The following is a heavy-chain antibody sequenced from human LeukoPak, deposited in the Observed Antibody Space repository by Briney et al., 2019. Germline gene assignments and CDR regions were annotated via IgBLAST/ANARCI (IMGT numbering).Heavy chain of an antibody. CDR1: GGTFSSYA. V-gene: IGHV1-69*05. Sequence: ASVKVSCKASGGTFSSYAISWVRQAPGQGLEWMGGITPIFGTANYAQKFQGRVTITTDESTSTAYMELSSLRSEDTAVYYCARVWYSSSWYYFDYWGQGTLVTVSS. D-gene: IGHD6-13*01. J-gene: IGHJ4*02. CDR2: ITPIFGTA. CDR3: ARVWYSSSWYYFDY.